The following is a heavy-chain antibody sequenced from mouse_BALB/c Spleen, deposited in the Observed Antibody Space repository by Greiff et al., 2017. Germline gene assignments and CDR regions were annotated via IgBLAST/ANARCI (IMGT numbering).Heavy chain of an antibody. J-gene: IGHJ4*01. Sequence: QVQLQQSGAELVKPGASVKLSCKASGYTFTSYYMYWVKQRPGQGLEWIGEINPSNGGTNFNEKFKSKATLTVDKSSSTAYMQLSSLTSEDSAVYYCTRGRRGGYYAMDYWGQGTSVTVSS. CDR1: GYTFTSYY. CDR2: INPSNGGT. D-gene: IGHD2-12*01. CDR3: TRGRRGGYYAMDY. V-gene: IGHV1S81*02.